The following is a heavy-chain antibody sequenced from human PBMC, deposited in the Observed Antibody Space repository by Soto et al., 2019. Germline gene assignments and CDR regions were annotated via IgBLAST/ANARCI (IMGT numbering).Heavy chain of an antibody. CDR3: ARDYGGDFFDY. CDR1: GGSISTYY. J-gene: IGHJ4*02. Sequence: PSETLSLTCAVSGGSISTYYWNWIRQPPGKGLEWIGYIYYSGSTNYNPSLKSRVTISVDTSKNQFSLKLSSVTAADTAVYYCARDYGGDFFDYWGQGTLVTVSS. D-gene: IGHD4-17*01. V-gene: IGHV4-59*01. CDR2: IYYSGST.